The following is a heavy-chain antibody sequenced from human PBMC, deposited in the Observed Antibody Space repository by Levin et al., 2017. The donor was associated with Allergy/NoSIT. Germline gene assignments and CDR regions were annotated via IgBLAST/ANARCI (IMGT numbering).Heavy chain of an antibody. CDR2: INTNTGNP. J-gene: IGHJ4*02. CDR1: GYTFSRYA. V-gene: IGHV7-4-1*02. D-gene: IGHD5-24*01. CDR3: AREWRRMAADY. Sequence: ASVKVSCKASGYTFSRYAMNWVRQAPGQGLEWMGWINTNTGNPTYAQGFTGRVVFSLDTSVSTAYLQISSLKAEDTAVYYCAREWRRMAADYWGQGTLVTVSS.